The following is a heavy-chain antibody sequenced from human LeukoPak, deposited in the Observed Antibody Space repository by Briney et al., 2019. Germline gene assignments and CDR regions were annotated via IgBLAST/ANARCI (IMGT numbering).Heavy chain of an antibody. V-gene: IGHV3-30*18. J-gene: IGHJ4*02. CDR1: GFTFEKYA. CDR2: ISFDGSNK. D-gene: IGHD3-3*01. CDR3: AKVGEPFRSGYFFDY. Sequence: QPGGSLRLSCAASGFTFEKYAMHWVRQAPGKGLEWVAVISFDGSNKNYADSVKGRFTISRDNSKNTPYLQMSSLRVDDTAVYYCAKVGEPFRSGYFFDYWGQGTLVTVSS.